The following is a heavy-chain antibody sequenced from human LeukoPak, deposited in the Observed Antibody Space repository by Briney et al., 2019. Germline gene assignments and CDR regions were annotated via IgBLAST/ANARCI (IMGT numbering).Heavy chain of an antibody. V-gene: IGHV3-74*03. CDR1: GLTFNSYW. Sequence: GGSLRLSCAASGLTFNSYWMHWVRQVAGKGRVWVARINGDASNTTYADSVKGRFTISRDNAKNTLYLQMNSLRVDDTAVYYCARDMPHDNWFDPWGQGSLVTVSS. CDR2: INGDASNT. D-gene: IGHD2-2*01. J-gene: IGHJ5*02. CDR3: ARDMPHDNWFDP.